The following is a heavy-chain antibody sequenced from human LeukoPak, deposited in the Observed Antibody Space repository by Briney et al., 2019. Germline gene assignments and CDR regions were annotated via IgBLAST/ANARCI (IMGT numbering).Heavy chain of an antibody. J-gene: IGHJ4*02. Sequence: GGSLRLSCAASGFTVSSNYMSWVRQAPGKGLEWVSVIYSGGSTYYADSVKGRFTISRDNSKNTLYLQMNGLRAEDTAVYYCARDRRWDSSSPLDYWGQGTLVTVSS. CDR1: GFTVSSNY. CDR2: IYSGGST. D-gene: IGHD6-6*01. CDR3: ARDRRWDSSSPLDY. V-gene: IGHV3-66*02.